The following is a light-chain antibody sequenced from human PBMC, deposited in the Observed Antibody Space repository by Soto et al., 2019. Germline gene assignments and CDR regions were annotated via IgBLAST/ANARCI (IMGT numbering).Light chain of an antibody. V-gene: IGKV3-20*01. J-gene: IGKJ1*01. CDR3: QQYATSPVT. CDR1: QSVSSNY. Sequence: IVLTQSPDTLSLSPGERATLSCRASQSVSSNYLAWYQQKLGQAPRLLIYDASRRATGIPDRFSGSGSGTDFTLTISRLEPEDFAVYYCQQYATSPVTFGQGTKVDI. CDR2: DAS.